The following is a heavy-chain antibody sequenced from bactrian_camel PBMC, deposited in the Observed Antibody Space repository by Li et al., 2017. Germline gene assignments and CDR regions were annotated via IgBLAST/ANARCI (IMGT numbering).Heavy chain of an antibody. J-gene: IGHJ4*01. CDR3: AGEAGGRFYPNY. D-gene: IGHD1*01. V-gene: IGHV3S1*01. Sequence: HVQLVESGGGSVQAGGSLRLSCAASGYHSYSYCMGWFRQAPGKGLEWVSAINYGGTTTYYTDSVKGRFTISRNNAENTLYLQMNSLKVEDSAVYYCAGEAGGRFYPNYWGQGTQVTVS. CDR1: GYHSYSYC. CDR2: INYGGTTT.